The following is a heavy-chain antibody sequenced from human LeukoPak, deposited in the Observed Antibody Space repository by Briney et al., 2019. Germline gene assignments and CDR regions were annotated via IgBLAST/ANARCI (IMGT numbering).Heavy chain of an antibody. J-gene: IGHJ4*02. Sequence: GGSLRLSCAASGFTFSSYWMHWVRQAPGKGLVWVSRINSDGSSTSYADSVKGRFTISRDNAKNTLYLQMNSLRAEDTAVYYCAKDQPYLSYGGYSCWDYWGQGILVTVSS. V-gene: IGHV3-74*01. CDR2: INSDGSST. CDR3: AKDQPYLSYGGYSCWDY. D-gene: IGHD5-12*01. CDR1: GFTFSSYW.